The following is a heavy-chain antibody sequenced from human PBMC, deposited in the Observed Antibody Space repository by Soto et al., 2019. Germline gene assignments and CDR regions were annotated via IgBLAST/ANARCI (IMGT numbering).Heavy chain of an antibody. CDR2: INHSGST. J-gene: IGHJ6*02. D-gene: IGHD4-17*01. V-gene: IGHV4-34*01. CDR1: GGSFSGYY. Sequence: QVQLQQWGAGLLKPSETLSLTCAVYGGSFSGYYWSWIRQPPGKGLEWIGEINHSGSTNYNPSLMSRVTISVDTSKDQFSLKLSSVTAADTAVYYCARGDYGDYGYYYGMDVWGQGTTVTVSS. CDR3: ARGDYGDYGYYYGMDV.